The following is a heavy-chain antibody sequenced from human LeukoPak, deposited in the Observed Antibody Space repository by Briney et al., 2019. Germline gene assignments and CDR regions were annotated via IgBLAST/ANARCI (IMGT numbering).Heavy chain of an antibody. Sequence: PGGSLRLSCAASGFTLSSYSMNWVRQAPGKGLEWVSSISSSSSYIYYADSVKGRFTISRDNAKNSLYLQMNSLRAEDTAVYYCARDCCVGYSINYVVDYWGQGTLVTVSS. CDR3: ARDCCVGYSINYVVDY. V-gene: IGHV3-21*01. CDR1: GFTLSSYS. J-gene: IGHJ4*02. D-gene: IGHD4-11*01. CDR2: ISSSSSYI.